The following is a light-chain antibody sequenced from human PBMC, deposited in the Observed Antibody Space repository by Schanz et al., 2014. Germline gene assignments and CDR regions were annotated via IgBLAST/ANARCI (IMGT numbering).Light chain of an antibody. J-gene: IGLJ2*01. CDR2: EGS. V-gene: IGLV2-8*01. CDR1: SSDVGGYNF. Sequence: QSALTQPPSASGSPGQSVTISCTGTSSDVGGYNFVSWYQQHPGKAPKLMIYEGSKRPSGVSNRFSGSGSGNTASLTVSGLQAEDEADYYCSSYTGSSTLVVFGGGTKLTVL. CDR3: SSYTGSSTLVV.